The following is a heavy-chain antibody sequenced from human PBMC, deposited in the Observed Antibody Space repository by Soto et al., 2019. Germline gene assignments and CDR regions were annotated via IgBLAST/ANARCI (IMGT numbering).Heavy chain of an antibody. CDR3: ARDGALTGAAVWCDIGN. CDR2: TYYRSKWYN. V-gene: IGHV6-1*01. Sequence: PSQTLSLTCAISGDSVSSNSAAWNWIRQSPSRGLEWLGRTYYRSKWYNDYAVSVKSRITINPDTSKNQFSLQLNSVTPEDTAVYYCARDGALTGAAVWCDIGNWGQGTLVTVSS. CDR1: GDSVSSNSAA. J-gene: IGHJ1*01. D-gene: IGHD7-27*01.